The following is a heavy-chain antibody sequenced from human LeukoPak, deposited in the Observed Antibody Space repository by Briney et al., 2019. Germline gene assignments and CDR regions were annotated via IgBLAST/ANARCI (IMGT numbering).Heavy chain of an antibody. J-gene: IGHJ4*02. D-gene: IGHD4-17*01. CDR3: ARSRTTVTKDALDY. Sequence: GGSLRLSCAASGFTFSTYSMNWVRQAPGKGLEWVSSISSYSNYINYADSVKGRFTISRDNAKNSLYLQMNSLRAEDTAVYYCARSRTTVTKDALDYWGQGTLVTVSS. CDR2: ISSYSNYI. V-gene: IGHV3-21*01. CDR1: GFTFSTYS.